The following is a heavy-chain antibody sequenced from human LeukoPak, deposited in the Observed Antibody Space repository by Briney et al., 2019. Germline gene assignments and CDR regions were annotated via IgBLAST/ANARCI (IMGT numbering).Heavy chain of an antibody. CDR3: ARGYRFEDDYRANWFDP. Sequence: SETLSLTCTVSGGSISSYYWSWIRQPPGKGLEWIGYIYYSGSTNYNPSLKSRVTISVDTSKNQFSLKLSSVTAADTAVYYCARGYRFEDDYRANWFDPWGQGTLVTVSS. CDR1: GGSISSYY. V-gene: IGHV4-59*01. D-gene: IGHD4-17*01. J-gene: IGHJ5*02. CDR2: IYYSGST.